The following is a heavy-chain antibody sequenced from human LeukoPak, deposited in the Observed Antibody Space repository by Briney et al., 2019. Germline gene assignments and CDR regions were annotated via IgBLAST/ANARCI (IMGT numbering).Heavy chain of an antibody. J-gene: IGHJ4*02. V-gene: IGHV4-59*01. D-gene: IGHD4-17*01. CDR2: MYNSGRT. CDR3: ARGIESYGDYGY. Sequence: KPSENLSLNCTVSGGSISSYYWSWLRQPPGKGLEWIAYMYNSGRTNYNPSLKSRVTISIDTSKNQFSLKLSSLTAADTAIYYCARGIESYGDYGYWGQGILVTVSS. CDR1: GGSISSYY.